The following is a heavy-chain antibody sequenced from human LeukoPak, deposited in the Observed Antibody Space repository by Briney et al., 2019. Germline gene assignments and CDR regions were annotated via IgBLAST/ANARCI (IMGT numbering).Heavy chain of an antibody. V-gene: IGHV1-69*04. CDR3: ARGSVMGTNYDY. Sequence: ASVKVSCKASGGTFSTYAISWVRQAPRQGLEWMGRIIPILGIANYAQKFQGRVTITADKSTSTAYMELSSLRSEDTAVYYCARGSVMGTNYDYWGQGTLVTVSS. J-gene: IGHJ4*02. D-gene: IGHD3-16*01. CDR1: GGTFSTYA. CDR2: IIPILGIA.